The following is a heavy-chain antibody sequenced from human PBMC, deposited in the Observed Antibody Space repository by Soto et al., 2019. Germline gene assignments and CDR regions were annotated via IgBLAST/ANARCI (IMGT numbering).Heavy chain of an antibody. CDR3: ARVWLPNLRAGNCFDP. Sequence: TSETLSLTCTVSGGSISSGGYYWSWIRQHPGKGLEWIGYIYYSGSTYYNPSLKSRVTISVDTSKNQFSLKLSSVTAADTAVYYCARVWLPNLRAGNCFDPWGQGTLVTVSS. CDR1: GGSISSGGYY. D-gene: IGHD5-18*01. CDR2: IYYSGST. V-gene: IGHV4-31*03. J-gene: IGHJ5*02.